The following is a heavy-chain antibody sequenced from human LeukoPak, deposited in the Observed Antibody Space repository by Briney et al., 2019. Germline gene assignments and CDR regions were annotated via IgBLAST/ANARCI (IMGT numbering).Heavy chain of an antibody. D-gene: IGHD3-10*01. Sequence: SETLSLTCAVYGGSFSGYYWSWXRQPPGKGLEXXXXINHSGSTNYNPSLKSRVSISVDTSKNQFSLKLSSVTAADTAVYYCARGPRFGERYRWFDPWGQGTLVTVSS. CDR3: ARGPRFGERYRWFDP. CDR1: GGSFSGYY. V-gene: IGHV4-34*01. CDR2: INHSGST. J-gene: IGHJ5*02.